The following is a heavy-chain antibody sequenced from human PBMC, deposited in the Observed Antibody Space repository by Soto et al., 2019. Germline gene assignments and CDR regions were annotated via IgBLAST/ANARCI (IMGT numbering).Heavy chain of an antibody. CDR3: AKEAPYNWNDVREGWFDP. CDR1: AFIFTNHA. CDR2: ISYDGRST. J-gene: IGHJ5*02. D-gene: IGHD1-1*01. V-gene: IGHV3-30*18. Sequence: QVHLVESGGGVVQPGRSLRLSCEASAFIFTNHAMHWVRQAPGKGLEWVAAISYDGRSTMYADSVRGRFSISRDNSKNTLYLQMNSLRAEDTAVYYCAKEAPYNWNDVREGWFDPWGQGTLVTVSS.